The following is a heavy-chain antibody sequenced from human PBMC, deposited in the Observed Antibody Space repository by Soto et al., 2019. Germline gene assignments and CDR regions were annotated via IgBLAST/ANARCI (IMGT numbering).Heavy chain of an antibody. CDR3: ARAHYEGGYYYDSSGYYPTNLDFDY. V-gene: IGHV4-59*01. Sequence: PSETLSFTCTVSGASITTYYWSWIRQPPGKGLEWIGYISYSGSTDYNPSLKSRVTISFVTSKNQISLQVSSVTAADTTVYYCARAHYEGGYYYDSSGYYPTNLDFDYWGQGTLVTVSS. J-gene: IGHJ4*02. CDR2: ISYSGST. CDR1: GASITTYY. D-gene: IGHD3-22*01.